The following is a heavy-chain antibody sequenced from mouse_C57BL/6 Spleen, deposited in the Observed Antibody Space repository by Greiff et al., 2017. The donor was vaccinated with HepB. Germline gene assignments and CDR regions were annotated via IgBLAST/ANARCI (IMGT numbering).Heavy chain of an antibody. D-gene: IGHD1-1*01. J-gene: IGHJ1*03. Sequence: QVQLQQSGAELVKPGASVKISCKASGYAFSSYWMNWVKQRPGKGLEWIGQIYPGDGDTNYNGKFKGKATLTADKSSSTAYMQLSSLTSDDSAVYFCARSDYGSSYDWYFDVWGTGTTVTVSS. CDR1: GYAFSSYW. V-gene: IGHV1-80*01. CDR3: ARSDYGSSYDWYFDV. CDR2: IYPGDGDT.